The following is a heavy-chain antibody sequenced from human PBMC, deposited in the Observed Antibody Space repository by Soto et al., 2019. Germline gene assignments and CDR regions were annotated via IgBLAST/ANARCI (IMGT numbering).Heavy chain of an antibody. Sequence: EVQLVESGGGLGQPGGSLRLSCAASVFTFSSYELNWVRQAPGKGLEWISDISSSGSTIYYADSVKGRFTISRDNAKNSLYLQMNSLRADDTAVSYCARGVKVNMVRGLHYYYYYGMDVWGHGTTVTVSS. V-gene: IGHV3-48*03. CDR1: VFTFSSYE. D-gene: IGHD3-10*01. CDR3: ARGVKVNMVRGLHYYYYYGMDV. CDR2: ISSSGSTI. J-gene: IGHJ6*02.